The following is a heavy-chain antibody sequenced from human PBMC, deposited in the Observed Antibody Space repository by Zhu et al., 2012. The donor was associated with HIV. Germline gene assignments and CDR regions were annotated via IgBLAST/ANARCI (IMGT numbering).Heavy chain of an antibody. D-gene: IGHD1-1*01. CDR2: IYHSGGT. Sequence: QVQLEQWGAGLLKPSETLSLTCAVYGGSFTSNYWSWIRQPPGKGLEWIGEIYHSGGTIYNPSLKSRVTISIDTYKNQFSLKLSSVTAADTAVYYCARPSYNSPGAGAFDIVGPRAVITVSS. J-gene: IGHJ3*02. CDR1: GGSFTSNY. V-gene: IGHV4-34*01. CDR3: ARPSYNSPGAGAFDI.